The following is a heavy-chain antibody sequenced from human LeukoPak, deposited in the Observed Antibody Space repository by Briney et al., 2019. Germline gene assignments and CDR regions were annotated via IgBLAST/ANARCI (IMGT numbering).Heavy chain of an antibody. D-gene: IGHD3-16*01. CDR2: VYYSGST. Sequence: SETLSLTCTVSGXSISGYYWSWIRQPPGKGLEWIGYVYYSGSTNYSPSLKSRVTISVDTSKNQFSLKLSSVTAADTAVYYCARVGVGATMDVWGQGTTVTVSS. J-gene: IGHJ6*02. V-gene: IGHV4-59*01. CDR3: ARVGVGATMDV. CDR1: GXSISGYY.